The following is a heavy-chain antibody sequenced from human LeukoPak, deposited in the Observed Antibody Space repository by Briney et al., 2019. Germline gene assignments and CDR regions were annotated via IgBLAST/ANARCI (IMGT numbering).Heavy chain of an antibody. J-gene: IGHJ4*02. D-gene: IGHD3-22*01. CDR2: INPNSGGT. Sequence: ASVKVSCKASGYTFTGYYMHWVRQAPGQGLEWMGWINPNSGGTNYAQKFQGRVTMTRDTSISTAYMELSRLRSDDTAVYYCARGYYDSSGYHDYWGQGTLVTVSS. CDR3: ARGYYDSSGYHDY. CDR1: GYTFTGYY. V-gene: IGHV1-2*02.